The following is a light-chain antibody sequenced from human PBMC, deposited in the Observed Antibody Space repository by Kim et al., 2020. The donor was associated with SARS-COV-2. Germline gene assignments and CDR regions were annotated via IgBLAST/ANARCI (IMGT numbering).Light chain of an antibody. Sequence: DIVMTQFPLSLPVTPGEPASISCRSSQSLLHSNGYNYLDWYLQKPGQSPQLLIYLGSNRASGVPDRFSGSGSGTDFTLKISRVEAGDVGVYYCMQALQTPYTFGQETELEL. J-gene: IGKJ2*01. CDR2: LGS. V-gene: IGKV2-28*01. CDR3: MQALQTPYT. CDR1: QSLLHSNGYNY.